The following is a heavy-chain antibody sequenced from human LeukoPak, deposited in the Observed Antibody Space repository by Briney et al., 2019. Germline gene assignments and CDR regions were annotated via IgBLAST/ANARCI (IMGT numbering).Heavy chain of an antibody. CDR3: ARVPTIYYYMDV. CDR2: IYTSGST. J-gene: IGHJ6*03. Sequence: PSETLSLTCTVSGGSISSSSYYWSWIRQPAGKGLEWIGRIYTSGSTNYNPSLKSRVTISVDTSKNQFSLKLSSATAADTAVYYCARVPTIYYYMDVWGKGTTVIVSS. V-gene: IGHV4-61*02. CDR1: GGSISSSSYY.